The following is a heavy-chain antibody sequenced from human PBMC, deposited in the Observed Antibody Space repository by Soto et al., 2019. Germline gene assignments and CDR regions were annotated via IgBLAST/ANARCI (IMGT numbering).Heavy chain of an antibody. CDR2: IYSGGYT. Sequence: EVQLVESGGGLIQPGGSLRLSCAVSGFTVSNNYMSWVRQAPGKGLEGVSVIYSGGYTAYGDSVKGRFTISRDNSKNPLYLKNNSPGAGHPAVFFCGTPPGGGGYWGQGTLVTVSS. J-gene: IGHJ4*02. D-gene: IGHD3-10*01. CDR1: GFTVSNNY. CDR3: GTPPGGGGY. V-gene: IGHV3-53*01.